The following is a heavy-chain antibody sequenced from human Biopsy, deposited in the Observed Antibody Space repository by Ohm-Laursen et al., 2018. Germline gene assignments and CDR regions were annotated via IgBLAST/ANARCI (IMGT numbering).Heavy chain of an antibody. CDR1: GGDINNYY. D-gene: IGHD3-3*01. V-gene: IGHV4-4*07. Sequence: SDTLSLTCNVSGGDINNYYWSWIRQPAGKGLEWIGRIYPGGSTNYNPSLKSRVTISVDTSKNHFSLNLRSVTAADTAVYSCARLGNFWNAEDGLDLWGLGTMVTVSS. J-gene: IGHJ3*01. CDR3: ARLGNFWNAEDGLDL. CDR2: IYPGGST.